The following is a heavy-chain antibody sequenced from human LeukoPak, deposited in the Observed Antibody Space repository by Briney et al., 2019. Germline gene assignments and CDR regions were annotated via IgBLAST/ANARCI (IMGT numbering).Heavy chain of an antibody. Sequence: ASVKVSCKXSGYTFTGYYMHWVRQAPGQELEWMGRINPNSGGTNYSQKFQGRVTMTRDTSISTAYMELSRLRSDDTAVYYCARNYDLDAFDIWGQGTMVTVSS. J-gene: IGHJ3*02. CDR3: ARNYDLDAFDI. V-gene: IGHV1-2*06. CDR2: INPNSGGT. CDR1: GYTFTGYY. D-gene: IGHD1-7*01.